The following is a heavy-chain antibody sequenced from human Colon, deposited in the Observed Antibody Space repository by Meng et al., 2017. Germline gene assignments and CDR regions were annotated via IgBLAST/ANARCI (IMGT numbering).Heavy chain of an antibody. D-gene: IGHD6-6*01. Sequence: QVCLVQSGAEVKKPGASVKVSCVASGYIFTNHHIHWGRQAPGQGPEWMGIITPSNGDKGYAQKFQGRVTMTSDTSTSTVYMELSGLRSEDTAMYYCTREGAASARFFDKWGQGTLVTVSS. V-gene: IGHV1-46*01. CDR1: GYIFTNHH. CDR2: ITPSNGDK. CDR3: TREGAASARFFDK. J-gene: IGHJ4*02.